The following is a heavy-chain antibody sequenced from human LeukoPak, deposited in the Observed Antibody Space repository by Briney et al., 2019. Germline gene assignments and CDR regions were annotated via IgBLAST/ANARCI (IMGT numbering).Heavy chain of an antibody. CDR1: GGSFSGYY. CDR3: ARDHYYDSSGYSYRRRLTNAFDI. V-gene: IGHV4-34*01. D-gene: IGHD3-22*01. Sequence: SETLSLTCAVYGGSFSGYYWSWIRQPPGKGLEWIGEINHSGSTNYNPSLKSRVTISVDTSKNQFSLKLSSVTAADTAVYYCARDHYYDSSGYSYRRRLTNAFDILGQGTMVTVSS. J-gene: IGHJ3*02. CDR2: INHSGST.